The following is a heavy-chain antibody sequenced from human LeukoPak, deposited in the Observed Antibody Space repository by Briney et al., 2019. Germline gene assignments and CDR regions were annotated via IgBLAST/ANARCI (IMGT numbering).Heavy chain of an antibody. Sequence: GESLKISCAASGFTFSSYEMNWVRQAPGKGLEWVSYISSSGSTIYYADSVKGRFTISRDNAKNSLYLQMNSLRAGDTAVYYCARGSTYYYGSGSYHAPDAFDIWGQGTMVTVSS. CDR1: GFTFSSYE. J-gene: IGHJ3*02. CDR3: ARGSTYYYGSGSYHAPDAFDI. D-gene: IGHD3-10*01. V-gene: IGHV3-48*03. CDR2: ISSSGSTI.